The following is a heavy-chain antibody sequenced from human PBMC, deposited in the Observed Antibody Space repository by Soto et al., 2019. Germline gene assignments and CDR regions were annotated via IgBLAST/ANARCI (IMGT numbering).Heavy chain of an antibody. CDR3: AKSLTRVVTRDV. Sequence: PSETLSLTCTVSGGSISSSSYYWGWIRQPPGKGLEWIGSIYYSGSTYYNPSLKSRVTISVDTSKNQFSLKLSSVTAADTAVYYCAKSLTRVVTRDVWGQGTRVTVSS. V-gene: IGHV4-39*01. CDR1: GGSISSSSYY. D-gene: IGHD2-15*01. J-gene: IGHJ6*02. CDR2: IYYSGST.